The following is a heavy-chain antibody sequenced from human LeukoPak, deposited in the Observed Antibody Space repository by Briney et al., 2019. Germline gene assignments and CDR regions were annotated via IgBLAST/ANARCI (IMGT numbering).Heavy chain of an antibody. CDR3: ARQGITHYFDY. V-gene: IGHV3-23*01. D-gene: IGHD3-10*01. Sequence: GGSLRLSCAASGFTFDDYGMSWVRQAPGKGLEWVSSLGSGGDDTYYADSVKGRFTISRDNSRNTVSLLMNSLRAGDTAIYYCARQGITHYFDYWGQGALVTVSS. CDR1: GFTFDDYG. CDR2: LGSGGDDT. J-gene: IGHJ4*02.